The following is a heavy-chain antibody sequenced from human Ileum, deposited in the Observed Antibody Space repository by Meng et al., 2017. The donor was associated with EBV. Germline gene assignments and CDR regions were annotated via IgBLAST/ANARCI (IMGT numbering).Heavy chain of an antibody. Sequence: GSGPGLGKPSGTLSLTCGVSGDSMTNNNWWTWVRQPPGKGLEWIGEIYHSGSTNYNPSLQSRATISVDMSKKQFSLKLRSVTAADTAVYYCARTGVGLAFDYWGLGTLVTVSS. CDR2: IYHSGST. CDR1: GDSMTNNNW. CDR3: ARTGVGLAFDY. D-gene: IGHD2-8*01. V-gene: IGHV4-4*02. J-gene: IGHJ4*02.